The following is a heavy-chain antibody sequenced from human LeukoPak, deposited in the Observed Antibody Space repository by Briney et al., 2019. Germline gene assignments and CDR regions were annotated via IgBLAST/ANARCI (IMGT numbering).Heavy chain of an antibody. D-gene: IGHD1-1*01. CDR3: AKYAYNWNAPDGFDM. CDR2: ISSDGSRK. CDR1: KFSFSDYD. J-gene: IGHJ3*02. V-gene: IGHV3-30*18. Sequence: GGSLRLSCRASKFSFSDYDMHWVRQAPGKGLEWVAVISSDGSRKHYGDSVKGRFTISRDNSDSTLFLQMNSLRTDDTSVYFCAKYAYNWNAPDGFDMWGQGTMVIVSS.